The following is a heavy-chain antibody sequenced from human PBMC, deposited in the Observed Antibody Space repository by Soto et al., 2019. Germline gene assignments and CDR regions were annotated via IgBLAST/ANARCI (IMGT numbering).Heavy chain of an antibody. CDR2: ISAHNGNT. J-gene: IGHJ4*02. CDR3: ARGSYISSWYSLDY. CDR1: GYTFTSYG. V-gene: IGHV1-18*04. D-gene: IGHD6-13*01. Sequence: ASVKVSCKASGYTFTSYGISWVRQAPGQGLEWMGWISAHNGNTDYAQKFQGRVTMTTDTSTSTASMELRSLRSDDTAVYYCARGSYISSWYSLDYWGQGALVTVSS.